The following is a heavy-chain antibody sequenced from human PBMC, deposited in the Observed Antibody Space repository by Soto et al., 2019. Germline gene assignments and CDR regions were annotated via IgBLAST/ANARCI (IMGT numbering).Heavy chain of an antibody. CDR2: IRSKANSYAT. D-gene: IGHD6-6*01. CDR1: GFTFSGSA. CDR3: TRPQYSSSSAAFDI. V-gene: IGHV3-73*01. Sequence: GESLKISCAASGFTFSGSAMHWVRQASGKGLEWVGRIRSKANSYATAYAASVKGRFTISRDDSKNTAYLQMNSLKTEDTAVYYCTRPQYSSSSAAFDIWGQGTMVTVSS. J-gene: IGHJ3*02.